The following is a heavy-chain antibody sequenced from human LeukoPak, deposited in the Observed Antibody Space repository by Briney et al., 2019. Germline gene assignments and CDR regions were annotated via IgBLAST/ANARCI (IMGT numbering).Heavy chain of an antibody. V-gene: IGHV4-59*08. CDR1: GGSIISYY. J-gene: IGHJ4*02. CDR2: IYYSGST. CDR3: ARLDTVSRANSWFDY. Sequence: SETLSLTCIVSGGSIISYYWSWIRQPPGKGLEWIGYIYYSGSTNYNPSLTSRVSISGDSYNHQFSLKLSSVPAAHPAVYYRARLDTVSRANSWFDYWGRGTLVPVSS. D-gene: IGHD4/OR15-4a*01.